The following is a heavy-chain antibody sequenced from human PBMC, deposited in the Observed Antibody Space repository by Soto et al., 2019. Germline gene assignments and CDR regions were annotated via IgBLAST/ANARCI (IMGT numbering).Heavy chain of an antibody. Sequence: QAQLVQSGAEVRRPGASVKVSCKASGYTFSSYGISWVRQAPGQGLEWVGWISGDNGNTSYTQNLQGRVTLTIETSTTTAYMELRSLRSDDTAVYYGTRSARVLARLQRPYYFDQWGQGTLVTVSA. CDR2: ISGDNGNT. D-gene: IGHD3-3*01. CDR1: GYTFSSYG. V-gene: IGHV1-18*01. CDR3: TRSARVLARLQRPYYFDQ. J-gene: IGHJ4*02.